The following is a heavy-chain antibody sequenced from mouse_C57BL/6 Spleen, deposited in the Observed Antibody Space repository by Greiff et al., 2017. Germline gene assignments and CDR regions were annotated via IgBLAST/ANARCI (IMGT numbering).Heavy chain of an antibody. Sequence: EVQLQQSGPVLVKPGASVKMSCKASGYTFTDYYMNWVKQSHGKSLEWIGVINPYNGGTSYNQKFKGQATLTVDKSSSTAYMELNSLTSEDSAVYYCARESYYYGSSYYYAMDYWGQGTSVTVSS. CDR3: ARESYYYGSSYYYAMDY. D-gene: IGHD1-1*01. CDR2: INPYNGGT. J-gene: IGHJ4*01. V-gene: IGHV1-19*01. CDR1: GYTFTDYY.